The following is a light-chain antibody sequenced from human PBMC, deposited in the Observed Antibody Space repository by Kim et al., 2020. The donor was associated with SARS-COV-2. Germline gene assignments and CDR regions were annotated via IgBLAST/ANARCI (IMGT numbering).Light chain of an antibody. CDR3: QVWDSRSDHPV. Sequence: ELTQPPSVSVAPGKTARITCGGNNIGSKSVHWYQQKPGQAPVLVIYYDSDRPSGIPERFSGSNSGNTATLTISRVEAGDEADFYCQVWDSRSDHPVFG. CDR1: NIGSKS. CDR2: YDS. J-gene: IGLJ3*02. V-gene: IGLV3-21*04.